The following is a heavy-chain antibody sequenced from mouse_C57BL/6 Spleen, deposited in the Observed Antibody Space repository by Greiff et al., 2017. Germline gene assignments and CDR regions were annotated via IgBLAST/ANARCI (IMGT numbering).Heavy chain of an antibody. V-gene: IGHV14-4*01. CDR2: IDPENGDT. D-gene: IGHD1-1*01. CDR3: TLITTVVGDY. Sequence: VQLKQSGAELVRPGASVKLSCTASGFNIKDDYMHWVKQRPEQGLEWIGWIDPENGDTEYASKFQGKATITADTSSNTAYLQLSSLTSEDTAVYYCTLITTVVGDYWGQGTTLTVSS. J-gene: IGHJ2*01. CDR1: GFNIKDDY.